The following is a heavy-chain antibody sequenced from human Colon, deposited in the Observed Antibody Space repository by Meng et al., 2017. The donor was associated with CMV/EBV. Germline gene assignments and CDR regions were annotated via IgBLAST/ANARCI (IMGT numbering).Heavy chain of an antibody. CDR1: GGSISSYY. CDR2: IYPSGFP. CDR3: ARAQYTYGYWIFDY. J-gene: IGHJ4*02. V-gene: IGHV4-4*07. D-gene: IGHD5-18*01. Sequence: QVQLQESGPGLVTPSEPLSLSCTVSGGSISSYYWGWIRQPAGKGLEWIGRIYPSGFPKYKPSLESRVTMSADTSKNQISLKLTSVTAADTAVYYCARAQYTYGYWIFDYWGQGTLVTVSS.